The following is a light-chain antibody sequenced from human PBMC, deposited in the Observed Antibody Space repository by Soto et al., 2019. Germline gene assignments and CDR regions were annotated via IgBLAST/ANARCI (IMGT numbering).Light chain of an antibody. CDR2: GAS. CDR3: QQYNNWPPWT. J-gene: IGKJ1*01. Sequence: IVLKQSPGTLSLSPGEGATLSCRASQSVSSNLAWYQQKPGQAPRLLIYGASTRATGIPARFSGSGSGTEFTLTISSLQSEDFAVYYCQQYNNWPPWTFGQGTKVDNK. V-gene: IGKV3-15*01. CDR1: QSVSSN.